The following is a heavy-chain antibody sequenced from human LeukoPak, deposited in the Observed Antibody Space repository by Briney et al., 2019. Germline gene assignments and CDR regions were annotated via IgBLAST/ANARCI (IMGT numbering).Heavy chain of an antibody. Sequence: ASVKVSCKASGYTFTRYYMHWVRQAPRQGLEWMGIINPSGGRTSYAQKFQGRVTMTRDTSTSTVYMELSRLGSEDTAVYYCARGGIAASGASDIWGQGTMVTVSS. CDR3: ARGGIAASGASDI. CDR1: GYTFTRYY. CDR2: INPSGGRT. D-gene: IGHD6-13*01. V-gene: IGHV1-46*01. J-gene: IGHJ3*02.